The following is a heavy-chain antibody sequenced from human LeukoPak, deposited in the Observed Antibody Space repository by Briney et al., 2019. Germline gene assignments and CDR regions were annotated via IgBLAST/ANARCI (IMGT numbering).Heavy chain of an antibody. D-gene: IGHD3-3*01. Sequence: GGSLRLSCAASGFTFDDYGMSWVRQAPGKGLEWVSGINWNGGRTDYADSVKGRFTISRDNAKNSLYLQMNSLRAEDTALYYCARVGLRFWEWLPYYFDYWGQGTLVTVSS. V-gene: IGHV3-20*04. CDR2: INWNGGRT. J-gene: IGHJ4*02. CDR3: ARVGLRFWEWLPYYFDY. CDR1: GFTFDDYG.